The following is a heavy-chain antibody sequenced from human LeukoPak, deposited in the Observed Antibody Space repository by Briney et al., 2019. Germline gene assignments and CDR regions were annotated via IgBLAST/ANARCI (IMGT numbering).Heavy chain of an antibody. CDR3: VLAGSGSYYFDY. CDR1: GYRFTNYW. CDR2: IYPGDSDT. D-gene: IGHD3-10*01. Sequence: GESLKISCKGFGYRFTNYWIGWVRQMPGRGLEWMGIIYPGDSDTRYSPSFQGQVTISADKSINTAYLQWSSLKASDTAMYYCVLAGSGSYYFDYWGQGILVTVSS. J-gene: IGHJ4*02. V-gene: IGHV5-51*01.